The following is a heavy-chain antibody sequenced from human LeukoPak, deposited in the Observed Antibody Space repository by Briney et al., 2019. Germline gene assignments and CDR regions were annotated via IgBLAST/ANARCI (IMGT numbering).Heavy chain of an antibody. CDR1: GFAFSTYA. J-gene: IGHJ5*02. V-gene: IGHV3-23*01. D-gene: IGHD2-2*01. CDR3: AKDEEGDCSGTSCYRWFDP. Sequence: GGSLRLSCVVSGFAFSTYAMSWVRQAPGKGLEWVSTISGSGGSTNYADSVRGRFTISRDNSKNTVYLQMNNLRVEDTAVYYCAKDEEGDCSGTSCYRWFDPWGQGTLVTVSS. CDR2: ISGSGGST.